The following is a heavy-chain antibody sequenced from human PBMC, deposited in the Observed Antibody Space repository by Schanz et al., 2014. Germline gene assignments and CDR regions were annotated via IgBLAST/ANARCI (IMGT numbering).Heavy chain of an antibody. V-gene: IGHV3-53*01. CDR2: IYINSGST. D-gene: IGHD2-2*01. CDR3: AKRCSSTSCSHGAFDI. Sequence: EVQLVESGGGLIQPGGSLRLSCAVSGFSVSTNYMSWVRQAPGKGLEWVSSIYINSGSTNYADSVKGRFIISRDSSKNTLYLQMNSLRDEDTAMYYCAKRCSSTSCSHGAFDIWGQGTMVTVSS. J-gene: IGHJ3*02. CDR1: GFSVSTNY.